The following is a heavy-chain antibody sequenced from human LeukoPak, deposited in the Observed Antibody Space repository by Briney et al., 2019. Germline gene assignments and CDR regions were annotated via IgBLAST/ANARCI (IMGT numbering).Heavy chain of an antibody. CDR1: GFSFSSYS. D-gene: IGHD2-2*01. Sequence: PGGSLRLSCAASGFSFSSYSMNWVRQAPGKGLEYVSYISSGSGTIYYADSVQGRFTISRDNAKNSLYLQMNSLSAEDTAVYYCAKDGVVPAAHFDYWGQGTLVTVSS. CDR2: ISSGSGTI. V-gene: IGHV3-48*04. J-gene: IGHJ4*02. CDR3: AKDGVVPAAHFDY.